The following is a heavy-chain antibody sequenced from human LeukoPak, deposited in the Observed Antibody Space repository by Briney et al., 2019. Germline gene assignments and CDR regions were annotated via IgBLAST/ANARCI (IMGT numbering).Heavy chain of an antibody. V-gene: IGHV4-4*07. J-gene: IGHJ4*02. CDR1: GGSISSYY. Sequence: SETLSLTCTVSGGSISSYYWSWIRQPAGKGLEWIGRIYTSGSTNYNPSLKSPVTMSVDTSKNQSSLKLWSVTAADTAVYYCARESKSYDGSGYYHDSWGQGTLVTVSS. D-gene: IGHD3-22*01. CDR3: ARESKSYDGSGYYHDS. CDR2: IYTSGST.